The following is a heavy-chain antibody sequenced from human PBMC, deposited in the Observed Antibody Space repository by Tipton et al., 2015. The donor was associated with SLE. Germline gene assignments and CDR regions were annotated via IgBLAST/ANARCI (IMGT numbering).Heavy chain of an antibody. V-gene: IGHV3-11*04. CDR3: ARSPIQLWLARYFDY. J-gene: IGHJ4*02. CDR2: ISSSGSTI. D-gene: IGHD5-18*01. Sequence: SLRLSCAASGFTFSDYYVNWVRQAPGKGLEWVSYISSSGSTIYYADSVKGRFTISRDNAKNSLYLQMNSLRAEDTAVYYCARSPIQLWLARYFDYWGQGTLVTVSS. CDR1: GFTFSDYY.